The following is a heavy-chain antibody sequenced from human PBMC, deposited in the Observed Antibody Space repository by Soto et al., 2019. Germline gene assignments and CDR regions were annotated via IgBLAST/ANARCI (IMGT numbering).Heavy chain of an antibody. CDR2: ISAYNGNT. D-gene: IGHD3-9*01. CDR1: GYTFTSYG. CDR3: AFSYDILTGPMGFAP. V-gene: IGHV1-18*01. J-gene: IGHJ5*02. Sequence: ASVKVSCKASGYTFTSYGISWVRQAPGQGLEWMGWISAYNGNTNYEQKLQGRVTMTTDTSTSTAYMELRSLRSDDTAVYYCAFSYDILTGPMGFAPWGQRTLVTLS.